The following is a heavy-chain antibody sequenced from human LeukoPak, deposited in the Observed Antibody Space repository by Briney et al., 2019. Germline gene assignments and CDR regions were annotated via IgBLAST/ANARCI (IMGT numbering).Heavy chain of an antibody. V-gene: IGHV4-4*07. J-gene: IGHJ6*03. Sequence: PSVNLPLTCTVSGGSISIYYWNWIRQPAGKGLEWIGRIFTSGITNYDPSLKSRVTMSVDTSKNQFSLNLSSVTAADTAVYYCARESSGNYYNPLGYMDVWGKGTTVTVSS. CDR3: ARESSGNYYNPLGYMDV. D-gene: IGHD3-10*01. CDR2: IFTSGIT. CDR1: GGSISIYY.